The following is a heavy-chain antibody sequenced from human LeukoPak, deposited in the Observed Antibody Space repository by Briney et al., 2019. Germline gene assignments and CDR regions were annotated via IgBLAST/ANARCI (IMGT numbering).Heavy chain of an antibody. V-gene: IGHV3-23*01. CDR3: AKESLPYGSGAFDI. Sequence: PGGSLRPSCAASGFAFSSYGMSWVRQAPGKGLEWVSTITDSGDITYYADSVKGRFTISRDNSKNTVYLQMNSLRAEETAIYYCAKESLPYGSGAFDIWGQGTMVTVSS. CDR2: ITDSGDIT. J-gene: IGHJ3*02. D-gene: IGHD3-10*01. CDR1: GFAFSSYG.